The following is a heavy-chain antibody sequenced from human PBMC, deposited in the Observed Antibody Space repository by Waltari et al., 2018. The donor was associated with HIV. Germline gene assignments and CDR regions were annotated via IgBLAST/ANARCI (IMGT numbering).Heavy chain of an antibody. CDR3: TRAQSHVHGLDV. CDR1: GYTFPDYY. J-gene: IGHJ6*02. V-gene: IGHV1-2*02. Sequence: QVQLVQSGAELKKSGASVKVSCKPSGYTFPDYYIHWVRQAPGQGLEWMGWININSGGTNFSQKFRGRVTLTRDTSISTAYMQLSSLGSDGTAIYYCTRAQSHVHGLDVWGQGTTVTVSS. CDR2: ININSGGT.